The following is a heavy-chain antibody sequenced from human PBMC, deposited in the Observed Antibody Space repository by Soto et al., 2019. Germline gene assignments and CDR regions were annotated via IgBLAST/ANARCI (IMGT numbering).Heavy chain of an antibody. D-gene: IGHD3-9*01. V-gene: IGHV3-30*18. CDR3: AKGSYDILTGPGGAY. CDR1: GFTFSSYG. J-gene: IGHJ4*02. Sequence: PGGSLRLSCAASGFTFSSYGMHWVRQAPGKGLEWVAVISYDGSNKYYADSVKGRFTISRDNSKNTLYLQMNSLRAEDTAVYYCAKGSYDILTGPGGAYWGQGTLVTVSS. CDR2: ISYDGSNK.